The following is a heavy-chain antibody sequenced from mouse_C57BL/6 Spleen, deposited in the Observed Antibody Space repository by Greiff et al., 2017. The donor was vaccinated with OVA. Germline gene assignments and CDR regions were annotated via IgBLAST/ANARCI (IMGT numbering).Heavy chain of an antibody. CDR3: ARGVTTVPFDY. J-gene: IGHJ2*01. CDR2: IYPGDGDT. D-gene: IGHD1-1*01. V-gene: IGHV1-80*01. Sequence: VQLQESGAELVKPGASVKISCKASGYAFSSYWMNWVKQRPGKGLEWIGQIYPGDGDTNYNGKFKGKATLTADKSSSTAYMQLSSLTSEDSAVYVCARGVTTVPFDYWGQGTTLTVSS. CDR1: GYAFSSYW.